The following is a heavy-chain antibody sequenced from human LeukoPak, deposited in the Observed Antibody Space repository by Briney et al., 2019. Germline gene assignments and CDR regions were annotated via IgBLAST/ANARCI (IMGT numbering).Heavy chain of an antibody. CDR2: IIPLFATA. CDR3: ATRSEVYYDFWSGYHAFDI. Sequence: ASVKVSCKAAGGTFSDYAISWVRQAPGQGLEWMGGIIPLFATANYAQKFKGSVTITADESTSTAYMELSSLRSEDTAVYYCATRSEVYYDFWSGYHAFDIWGQGTKVTVSS. CDR1: GGTFSDYA. J-gene: IGHJ3*02. D-gene: IGHD3-3*01. V-gene: IGHV1-69*01.